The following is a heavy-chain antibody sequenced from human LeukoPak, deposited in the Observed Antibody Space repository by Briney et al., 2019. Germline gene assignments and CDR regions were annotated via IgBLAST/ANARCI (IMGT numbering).Heavy chain of an antibody. V-gene: IGHV1-69*05. CDR1: GGTFISYA. Sequence: SVKVSCKASGGTFISYAISWVRQAPGQGLEWMGRIIPIFGTANYAQKFHGRVTITTDESTSTAYMELSSLRSEDTAVYYCARDPRYSSGWYGEFDYWGQGTLVTVSS. CDR2: IIPIFGTA. D-gene: IGHD6-19*01. CDR3: ARDPRYSSGWYGEFDY. J-gene: IGHJ4*02.